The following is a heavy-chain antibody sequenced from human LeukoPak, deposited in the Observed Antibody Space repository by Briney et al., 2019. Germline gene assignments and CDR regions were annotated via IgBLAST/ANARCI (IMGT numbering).Heavy chain of an antibody. D-gene: IGHD5-18*01. J-gene: IGHJ6*02. CDR3: ARDLPTALGYYGMDV. CDR2: ISAYNGNT. V-gene: IGHV1-18*01. Sequence: ASVKVSCKASGYTFTSYGISWVRQAPGQGLEWMGWISAYNGNTNYAQKFQGRVTMTRDTSISTAYMELSRLRSDDTAVYYCARDLPTALGYYGMDVWGQGTTVTVSS. CDR1: GYTFTSYG.